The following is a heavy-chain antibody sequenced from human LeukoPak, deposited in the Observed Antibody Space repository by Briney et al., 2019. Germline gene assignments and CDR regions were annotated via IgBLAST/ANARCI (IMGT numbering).Heavy chain of an antibody. CDR1: GFTFSTYS. V-gene: IGHV3-21*01. CDR3: ARVFSNYARWFDP. J-gene: IGHJ5*02. D-gene: IGHD4-11*01. CDR2: ISSSSSYI. Sequence: PGGSLRLSCAASGFTFSTYSMNWVRQAPGKGLEWVSSISSSSSYIYYADSVKGRFTISRDNAKNSLYLQMNSLRAEDTAVFYCARVFSNYARWFDPWGQGTLVTVSS.